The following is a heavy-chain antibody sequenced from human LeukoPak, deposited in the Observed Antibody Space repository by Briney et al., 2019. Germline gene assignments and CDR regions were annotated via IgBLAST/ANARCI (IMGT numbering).Heavy chain of an antibody. CDR1: GGSISSDY. CDR2: VSYSGTS. Sequence: PSETLSLTCSVSGGSISSDYWTWLRQPPGKGLEWIGYVSYSGTSNYNPSLQSRVSISLDTSKTHFSLRVTSVTAADTAMYYCARGKKGLGEVWADYYYYYYMDVWGKGTTVTVSS. J-gene: IGHJ6*03. V-gene: IGHV4-59*01. CDR3: ARGKKGLGEVWADYYYYYYMDV. D-gene: IGHD3-16*01.